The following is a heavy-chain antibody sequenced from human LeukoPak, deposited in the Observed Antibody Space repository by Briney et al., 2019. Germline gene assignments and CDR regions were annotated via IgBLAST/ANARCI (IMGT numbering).Heavy chain of an antibody. Sequence: GGSLRLSCAASGFTFSSYWMSWVRQAPGKGLEWVANIKQDGSEKYYVDSVKGRFTISRDNSKNTLYLQMNSLRGEDTAVYYCAKNGVGSTWGNYFDYWGQGTLVTVSS. V-gene: IGHV3-7*03. CDR3: AKNGVGSTWGNYFDY. CDR2: IKQDGSEK. CDR1: GFTFSSYW. D-gene: IGHD1-26*01. J-gene: IGHJ4*02.